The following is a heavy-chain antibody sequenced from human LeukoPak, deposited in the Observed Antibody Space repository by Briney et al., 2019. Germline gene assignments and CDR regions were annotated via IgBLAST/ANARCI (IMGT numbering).Heavy chain of an antibody. CDR1: GFTFSSYG. CDR2: IKKDGSEK. Sequence: GGSLRLSCAASGFTFSSYGMSWVRQAPGKGLEWVANIKKDGSEKYYVDSVKGRFTISRDNAKTSLYLQMNSLRAEDTAVYYCARDLSGVTGYTYGRGIHYWAQGTLVPVPS. V-gene: IGHV3-7*01. J-gene: IGHJ4*02. D-gene: IGHD5-18*01. CDR3: ARDLSGVTGYTYGRGIHY.